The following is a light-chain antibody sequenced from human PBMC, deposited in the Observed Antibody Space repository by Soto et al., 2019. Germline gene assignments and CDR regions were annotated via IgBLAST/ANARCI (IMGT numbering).Light chain of an antibody. Sequence: DIQMTQCPSSLSASVGDRVTITCQASQDISNYLNWYQQKPGKAPKLLIYDASNLETGVPSRFSGSGSGTDFTFTISSLQPEDIATYYCQQYDNLPVTFGQGTKVEIK. CDR1: QDISNY. J-gene: IGKJ1*01. V-gene: IGKV1-33*01. CDR3: QQYDNLPVT. CDR2: DAS.